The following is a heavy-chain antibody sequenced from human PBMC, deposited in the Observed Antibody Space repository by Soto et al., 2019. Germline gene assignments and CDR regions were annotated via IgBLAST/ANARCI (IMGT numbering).Heavy chain of an antibody. J-gene: IGHJ5*02. CDR1: GGSIRNGNYY. CDR2: IYYIGTT. Sequence: QVQLQESGPGLVKASQTLSLTCTVSGGSIRNGNYYWSWIRQLPGKGLEWIGNIYYIGTTSYNPSLKSRVIISIDTSKNQFPLELTSVLAADTAVYYCAKNETTRPWFDPWGQGTLVTVSS. CDR3: AKNETTRPWFDP. D-gene: IGHD1-1*01. V-gene: IGHV4-31*03.